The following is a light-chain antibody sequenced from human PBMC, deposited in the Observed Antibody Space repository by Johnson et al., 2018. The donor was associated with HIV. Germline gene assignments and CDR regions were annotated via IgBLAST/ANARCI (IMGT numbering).Light chain of an antibody. Sequence: QSVLTQPPSVSAAPGQKVTISCFGSDSDIGNNYVSWYQQVPGTAPKLLIYDNDKRPSGIPDRFSASKSGTSATLGITGLQTGDEADYYCGTWDSSLSAGVFGAGTKVTVL. CDR1: DSDIGNNY. J-gene: IGLJ1*01. CDR3: GTWDSSLSAGV. CDR2: DND. V-gene: IGLV1-51*01.